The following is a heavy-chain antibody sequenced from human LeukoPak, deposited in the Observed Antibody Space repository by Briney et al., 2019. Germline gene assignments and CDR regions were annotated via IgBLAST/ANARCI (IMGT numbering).Heavy chain of an antibody. J-gene: IGHJ3*01. CDR1: GFTFSTFA. Sequence: GGSLRLSCVASGFTFSTFAMIWVRQPPGKGLEWVSSIFPSGGEIHYANSVRGRFTISRDNSKNTLYLQMNSLRAEDTAVYYCARVDYGATTAWGQGTMVTVSS. CDR3: ARVDYGATTA. V-gene: IGHV3-23*01. CDR2: IFPSGGEI. D-gene: IGHD4-17*01.